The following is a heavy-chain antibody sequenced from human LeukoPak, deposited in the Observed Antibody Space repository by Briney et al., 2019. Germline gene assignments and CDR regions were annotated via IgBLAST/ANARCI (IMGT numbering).Heavy chain of an antibody. CDR1: GGSFSGYY. J-gene: IGHJ4*02. CDR2: INHSGGT. CDR3: ARCYYDSSGCDY. V-gene: IGHV4-34*01. Sequence: SETLSLTXAVYGGSFSGYYWSWIRQPPGKGLEWIGEINHSGGTNYNPSLKSRVTISVDTSKNQFSLKLSSVTAADTAVYYCARCYYDSSGCDYWGQGTLVTVSS. D-gene: IGHD3-22*01.